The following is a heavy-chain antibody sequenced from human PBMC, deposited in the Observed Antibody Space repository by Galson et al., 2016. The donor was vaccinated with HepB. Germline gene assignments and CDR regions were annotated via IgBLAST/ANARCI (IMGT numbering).Heavy chain of an antibody. J-gene: IGHJ4*02. CDR2: IKPDGSDA. V-gene: IGHV3-7*01. CDR1: GFTFKNYW. Sequence: SLRLSCAASGFTFKNYWMSWVRQAPGKGLEWVANIKPDGSDANYVDSVRGRFTISRDNAKNSLVLQRNVGRAEDTAVYYCATTRLSDNWGQGTLVTVSS. CDR3: ATTRLSDN.